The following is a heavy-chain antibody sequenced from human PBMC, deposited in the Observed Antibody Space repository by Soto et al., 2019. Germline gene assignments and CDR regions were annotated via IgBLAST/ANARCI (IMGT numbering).Heavy chain of an antibody. CDR1: GYTFQNYH. D-gene: IGHD3-16*01. V-gene: IGHV1-46*02. CDR2: IHPSGETT. CDR3: ARDLWGSWTVDY. Sequence: QVQLVQSGAEVKEPGASVRVSCKASGYTFQNYHMHWGRQAPGQGLEWMGIIHPSGETTTYAQRFQGRLAMTRDTSMRTAYMELSSLTSEETAVYYCARDLWGSWTVDYWGQGTLVTVSS. J-gene: IGHJ4*02.